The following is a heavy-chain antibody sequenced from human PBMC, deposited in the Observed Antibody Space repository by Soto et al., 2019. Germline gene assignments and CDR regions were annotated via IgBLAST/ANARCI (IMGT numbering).Heavy chain of an antibody. J-gene: IGHJ4*02. CDR1: GFTFSSHA. Sequence: GGSLRLSCAASGFTFSSHAMGWLRQAPGTGPEWVAFVDGSGGDTSYADSVKGRFTISRDNSDNSLYLHMNSLRAEDTGRYFCAQEIFAVAYGATSAFALWGQGTLVTV. V-gene: IGHV3-23*01. CDR3: AQEIFAVAYGATSAFAL. CDR2: VDGSGGDT. D-gene: IGHD2-8*01.